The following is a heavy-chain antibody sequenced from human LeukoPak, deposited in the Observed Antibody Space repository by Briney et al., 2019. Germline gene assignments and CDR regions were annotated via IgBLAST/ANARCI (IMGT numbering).Heavy chain of an antibody. CDR3: ASILYG. Sequence: GGSLRLSCAASGFTFSSHWMHWVRQAPGKGLEWVATFSSGGRTSYADSVKGRFTISRDTSQNTVYLQMNSLRDEDTALYYCASILYGWGQGTLVTVSS. CDR1: GFTFSSHW. D-gene: IGHD2/OR15-2a*01. J-gene: IGHJ4*02. CDR2: FSSGGRT. V-gene: IGHV3-53*01.